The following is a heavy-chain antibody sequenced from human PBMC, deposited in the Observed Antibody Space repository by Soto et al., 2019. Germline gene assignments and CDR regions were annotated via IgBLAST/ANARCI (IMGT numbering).Heavy chain of an antibody. CDR2: ISPNNGTA. D-gene: IGHD3-10*01. CDR1: GYTFTSYG. CDR3: ARGPYGSGSYYRYYFDY. J-gene: IGHJ4*02. V-gene: IGHV1-18*01. Sequence: ASVKVSCKASGYTFTSYGISWVRQAPGQGLEWMGGISPNNGTANYAQKFQGRVTITTDTSTSTAYMELRSLRSEDTAVYYCARGPYGSGSYYRYYFDYWGQGTLVTVSS.